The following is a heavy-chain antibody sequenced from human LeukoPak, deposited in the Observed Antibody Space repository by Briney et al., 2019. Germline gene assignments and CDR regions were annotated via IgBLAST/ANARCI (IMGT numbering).Heavy chain of an antibody. V-gene: IGHV3-23*01. CDR2: ISGSGSTT. D-gene: IGHD3-10*01. Sequence: GGSLRLSCAASGFTFRSFGMSWVRQAPGKGLEWVSGISGSGSTTYYADSVKGRFTISRDNAKSTLYLQMNSLRAEDTAVYYCARDDSPWFGEAAIDYWGQGTLVTVSS. J-gene: IGHJ4*02. CDR1: GFTFRSFG. CDR3: ARDDSPWFGEAAIDY.